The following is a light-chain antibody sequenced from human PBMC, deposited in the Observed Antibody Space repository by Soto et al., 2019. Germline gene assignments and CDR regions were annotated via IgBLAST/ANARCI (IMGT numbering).Light chain of an antibody. CDR1: SSDVGGYNY. Sequence: QSALTQPASVSGSPGQSITISCTGISSDVGGYNYVSWYQQHPGKAPKLMIYDVSNRPSGVSNNFSGSRSGNTASLTISGLQAEDEADYYCSSYTSSSTVVFGGGTKLTVL. CDR2: DVS. V-gene: IGLV2-14*01. CDR3: SSYTSSSTVV. J-gene: IGLJ2*01.